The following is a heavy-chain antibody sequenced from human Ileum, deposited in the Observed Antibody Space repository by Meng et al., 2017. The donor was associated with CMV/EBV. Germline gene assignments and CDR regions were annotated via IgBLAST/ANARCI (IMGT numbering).Heavy chain of an antibody. D-gene: IGHD6-19*01. CDR2: ISNTGTYI. CDR1: GFDFDDYY. CDR3: ARGRSPQAVAAAFDS. J-gene: IGHJ4*02. V-gene: IGHV3-11*05. Sequence: VQMVESGGGLVKPGTSLRLSCAASGFDFDDYYMSWIRQVPGKGLEWVSYISNTGTYIKYADSVKGRFTISRDNAKNLLYLEMNRLGAEDTAVYFCARGRSPQAVAAAFDSWGQGTLVTVSS.